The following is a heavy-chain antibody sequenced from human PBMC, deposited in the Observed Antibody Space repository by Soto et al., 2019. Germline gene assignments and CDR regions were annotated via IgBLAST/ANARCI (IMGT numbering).Heavy chain of an antibody. Sequence: QVQLVQSGAEVKKPGASVKVSCKASGYTFTSYYMHWVRQAPGQGLEWMGIINPSGGSTSYAQKFQGRVTMTRDTSTSTVYMELSSLRSEDTAVYYCARHPRVVPAARLWFDPWGQGTLVTVSS. J-gene: IGHJ5*02. V-gene: IGHV1-46*01. CDR1: GYTFTSYY. D-gene: IGHD2-2*01. CDR2: INPSGGST. CDR3: ARHPRVVPAARLWFDP.